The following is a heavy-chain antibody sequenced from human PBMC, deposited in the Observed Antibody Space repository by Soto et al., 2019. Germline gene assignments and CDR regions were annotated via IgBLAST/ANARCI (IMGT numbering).Heavy chain of an antibody. D-gene: IGHD1-26*01. Sequence: GGSLRLSCSASGFRFSSFGMHWVRQGPGKGLEWVAVISYDGSNKYYADSVKGRFTISRDNSKNTLYLQMNSLRAEDTAVYYCTRAAIKGELLDYWGQGTQVTVS. J-gene: IGHJ4*02. CDR1: GFRFSSFG. CDR3: TRAAIKGELLDY. CDR2: ISYDGSNK. V-gene: IGHV3-30*03.